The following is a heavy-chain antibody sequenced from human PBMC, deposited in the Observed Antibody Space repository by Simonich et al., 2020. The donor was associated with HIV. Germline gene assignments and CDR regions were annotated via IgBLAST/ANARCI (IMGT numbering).Heavy chain of an antibody. V-gene: IGHV1-2*06. Sequence: QGQLVQSGAEVKKTGASVKVSCKASGYTVTGYYMHWARQAPGQGLGWMGRRPPNSGGTNYAQKLQGRVTMTRDTSISTAYMELGRLRSDDTAIYYCARAYCSGGRCYDAFDIWGQGTMVTVSS. CDR2: RPPNSGGT. D-gene: IGHD2-15*01. CDR1: GYTVTGYY. J-gene: IGHJ3*02. CDR3: ARAYCSGGRCYDAFDI.